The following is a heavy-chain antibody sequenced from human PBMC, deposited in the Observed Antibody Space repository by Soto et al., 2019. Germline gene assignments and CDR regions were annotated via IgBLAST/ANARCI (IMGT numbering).Heavy chain of an antibody. CDR1: GFTFRSYG. D-gene: IGHD1-1*01. CDR2: IWYDGSHQ. J-gene: IGHJ3*01. CDR3: ARGGPAAGTLAVGGPG. V-gene: IGHV3-33*01. Sequence: QVQLVESGGGVVQPGRSLRLSCAASGFTFRSYGMHWVRQAPGKGLQWVALIWYDGSHQYYGDSVKGRFTISRDNSKNTVFPPMKHLKVEDTAVYFLARGGPAAGTLAVGGPGGGQGTMVSVSS.